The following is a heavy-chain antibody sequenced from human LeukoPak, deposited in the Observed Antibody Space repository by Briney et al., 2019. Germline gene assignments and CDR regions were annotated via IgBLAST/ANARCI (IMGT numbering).Heavy chain of an antibody. V-gene: IGHV4-59*11. J-gene: IGHJ4*02. Sequence: SETLSLTCSVSGGSINSHYGSWIRQSPGKGLEGIGYVFNGGSTNYNPSLKSRVTMSLDTSRDQFSLRLSSVTAADTAIYYCASRPAGNTWYGVFDYWSQGTLVTVSS. CDR2: VFNGGST. CDR1: GGSINSHY. D-gene: IGHD3-10*01. CDR3: ASRPAGNTWYGVFDY.